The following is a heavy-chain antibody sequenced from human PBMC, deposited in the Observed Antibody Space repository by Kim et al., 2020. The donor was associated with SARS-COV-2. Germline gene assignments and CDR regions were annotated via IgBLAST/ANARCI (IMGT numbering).Heavy chain of an antibody. CDR2: QNGNEK. J-gene: IGHJ4*02. Sequence: QNGNEKNYVDSVKGRFTVSRDNAKNSLYLQMNSLRAEDTAVYYCARRYAYWGQGTLVTVSS. CDR3: ARRYAY. D-gene: IGHD3-16*01. V-gene: IGHV3-7*03.